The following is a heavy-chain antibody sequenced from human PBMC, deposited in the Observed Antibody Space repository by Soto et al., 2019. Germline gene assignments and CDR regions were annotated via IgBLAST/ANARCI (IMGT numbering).Heavy chain of an antibody. CDR2: IYYSGST. D-gene: IGHD6-19*01. V-gene: IGHV4-59*01. CDR3: AGQYHNSSGWTYYYYGMDV. Sequence: SETLSLTCTVSGGSISSYYWSWIRQPPGKGLEWIGYIYYSGSTNYNPSLKSRVTISVDTSKNQFSLKLSSVTAADTAVYYCAGQYHNSSGWTYYYYGMDVWGQGTTVTVSS. CDR1: GGSISSYY. J-gene: IGHJ6*02.